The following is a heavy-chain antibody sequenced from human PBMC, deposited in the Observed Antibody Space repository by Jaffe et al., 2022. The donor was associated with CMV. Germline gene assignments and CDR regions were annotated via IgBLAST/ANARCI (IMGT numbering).Heavy chain of an antibody. J-gene: IGHJ4*02. D-gene: IGHD2-15*01. CDR1: GYSFTSYW. CDR3: ARHYCSVGTCSHPHEYYFES. V-gene: IGHV5-10-1*03. CDR2: IDPTDSYA. Sequence: EVQLVQSGAEVKKPGESLRISCKGSGYSFTSYWISWVRQMPGKGLEWMGMIDPTDSYAHYSPSFQGHVTISTDKSISTAYLQWSSLKASDTAMYYCARHYCSVGTCSHPHEYYFESWGQGTLVTVSS.